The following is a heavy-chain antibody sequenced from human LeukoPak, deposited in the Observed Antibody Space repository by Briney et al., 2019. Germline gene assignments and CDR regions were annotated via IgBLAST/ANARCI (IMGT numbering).Heavy chain of an antibody. V-gene: IGHV4-39*01. D-gene: IGHD6-19*01. CDR3: TRRGYSSGWYYFDY. Sequence: SETLSLTCTGSGGSISGSSYYWGWIRQPPGKGLEWIGSIYYSGSTYYNPSLKSRVTISVDTSKNQFSLRLSSVTAADTALYYCTRRGYSSGWYYFDYWGQGTLVTVSS. CDR1: GGSISGSSYY. J-gene: IGHJ4*02. CDR2: IYYSGST.